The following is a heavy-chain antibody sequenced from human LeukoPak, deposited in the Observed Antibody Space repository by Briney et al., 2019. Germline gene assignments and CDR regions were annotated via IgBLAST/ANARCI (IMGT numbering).Heavy chain of an antibody. CDR3: ARSGYGDYVWSWYFDL. V-gene: IGHV3-30*03. CDR1: GFTFSSYG. Sequence: GGSLRLSCAASGFTFSSYGMHWVRQAPGKGLEWVAVISYDGSNKYYADSVKGRFTISRDNSKNTLYLQMNSLRAEDTAVYYCARSGYGDYVWSWYFDLWGRGTLVTVSS. J-gene: IGHJ2*01. D-gene: IGHD4-17*01. CDR2: ISYDGSNK.